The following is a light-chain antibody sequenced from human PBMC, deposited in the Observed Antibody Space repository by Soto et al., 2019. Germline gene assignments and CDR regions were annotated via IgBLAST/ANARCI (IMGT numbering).Light chain of an antibody. J-gene: IGKJ1*01. Sequence: DIQMTQSPYSLSAAVGDRVTIACRASQNINTYLNWYQQKPGKAPKLLIYAASSLQSGVPSRFSGSGSGTDFTLTISSLQPEDFATYYCQQSYSTPPTFGQGTKVDIK. CDR1: QNINTY. CDR2: AAS. V-gene: IGKV1-39*01. CDR3: QQSYSTPPT.